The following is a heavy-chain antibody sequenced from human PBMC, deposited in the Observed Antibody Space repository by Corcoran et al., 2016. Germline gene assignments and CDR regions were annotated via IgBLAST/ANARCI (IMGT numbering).Heavy chain of an antibody. CDR3: TTDETTIFGVVIITNYYGMDV. V-gene: IGHV3-15*07. Sequence: EVQLVESGGGLVKPGGSLRLSCAASGFTFSNAWMNWVRQAPGEGLEWVGRIKSKTDGGTTDYAAPVKGRFTISRDDSKNTLYLQMNSLKTEDTAVYYCTTDETTIFGVVIITNYYGMDVWGQGTTVTVSS. CDR2: IKSKTDGGTT. D-gene: IGHD3-3*01. J-gene: IGHJ6*02. CDR1: GFTFSNAW.